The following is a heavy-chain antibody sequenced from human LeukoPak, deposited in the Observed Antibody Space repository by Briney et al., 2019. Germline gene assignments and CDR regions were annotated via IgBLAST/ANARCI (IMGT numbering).Heavy chain of an antibody. Sequence: GSLRLSCAASGFTFSDYWVTWVRQTPGKGLEFVANINRDGSVKNYVDSVKGRFTISRDNAKNSLYLQMNSLRAEDTAVYYCARDRTIFGVVIKGWFDPWGQGTLVTVSS. V-gene: IGHV3-7*01. J-gene: IGHJ5*02. CDR3: ARDRTIFGVVIKGWFDP. CDR2: INRDGSVK. CDR1: GFTFSDYW. D-gene: IGHD3-3*01.